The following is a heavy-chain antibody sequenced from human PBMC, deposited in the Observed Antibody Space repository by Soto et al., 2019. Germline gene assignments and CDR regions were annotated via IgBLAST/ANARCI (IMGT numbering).Heavy chain of an antibody. CDR1: GDSVSSNSAA. J-gene: IGHJ4*02. CDR3: ARSAGTALGGLDY. CDR2: TYYRSKWYN. D-gene: IGHD1-7*01. Sequence: SQTLSLTCVISGDSVSSNSAAWNWIRQSPSRGLEWLGRTYYRSKWYNDYAVSVKSRITINTETSKNQFSLQLNSVTPEDAAVYYCARSAGTALGGLDYWGQGTLVTVSS. V-gene: IGHV6-1*01.